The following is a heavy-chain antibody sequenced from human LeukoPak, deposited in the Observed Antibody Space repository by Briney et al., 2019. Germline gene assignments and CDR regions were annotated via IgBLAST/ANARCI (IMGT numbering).Heavy chain of an antibody. D-gene: IGHD2-2*02. Sequence: SETLSLTCTVSGSSISSTTFYWGWIRQPPGKGLEWIGNIYYSGTTYYNPSLKSRVTISVDTSKNQFSLKLSSVTAADTAVYYRARRCISTTCYNYWGQGTLVTVSS. V-gene: IGHV4-39*01. CDR2: IYYSGTT. CDR3: ARRCISTTCYNY. J-gene: IGHJ4*02. CDR1: GSSISSTTFY.